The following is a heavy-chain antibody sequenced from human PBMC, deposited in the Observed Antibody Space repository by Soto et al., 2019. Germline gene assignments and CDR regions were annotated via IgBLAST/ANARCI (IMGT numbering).Heavy chain of an antibody. V-gene: IGHV3-30-3*01. D-gene: IGHD6-6*01. CDR1: GFIFNNYA. Sequence: VQLVESGGGVVQPGKSLRLTCAASGFIFNNYAMHWVRQTPGKGLEWVAAVVYDGGKTYYGDFVKGRFTISRDNSQNTLSLELRSLRPEDSGLYYCARAYSSSSAFFDFWGQGALVTVSS. J-gene: IGHJ1*01. CDR2: VVYDGGKT. CDR3: ARAYSSSSAFFDF.